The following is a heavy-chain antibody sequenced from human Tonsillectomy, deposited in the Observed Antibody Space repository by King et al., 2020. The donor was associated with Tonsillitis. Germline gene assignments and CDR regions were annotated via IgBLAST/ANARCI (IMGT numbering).Heavy chain of an antibody. CDR2: INPRGGSSGGSR. CDR3: AKVKVGAFDRWDALDV. CDR1: GYTFSRYY. D-gene: IGHD1-26*01. V-gene: IGHV1-46*01. J-gene: IGHJ3*01. Sequence: QLVQSGAEVKKPGASVTISCKASGYTFSRYYIHWVRQAPGQGLEWMAIINPRGGSSGGSRSYAQKFQGRVSVTTDTSTSTAYLELSSVRSDDTAVYYCAKVKVGAFDRWDALDVWGQGTMITVSS.